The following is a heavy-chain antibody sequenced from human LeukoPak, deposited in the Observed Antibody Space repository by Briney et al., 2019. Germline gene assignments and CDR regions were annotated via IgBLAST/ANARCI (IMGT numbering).Heavy chain of an antibody. Sequence: SETLSLTCAVYGGSFSGYYWSWIRQPPGKGLEWIGEINHSGSTNYNPSLKSRVTISVDTSKNQFSLKLSSVTAADTAVYYCARGRQWCSSTSCYTPLIDYWGQGTLVTVSS. J-gene: IGHJ4*02. V-gene: IGHV4-34*01. CDR1: GGSFSGYY. CDR2: INHSGST. D-gene: IGHD2-2*02. CDR3: ARGRQWCSSTSCYTPLIDY.